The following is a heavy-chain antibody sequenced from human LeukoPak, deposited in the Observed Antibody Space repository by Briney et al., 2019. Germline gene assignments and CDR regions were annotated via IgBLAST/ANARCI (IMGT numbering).Heavy chain of an antibody. Sequence: GGSLRLSCAASGFTFSSFWMHWVRQVPGEGLVWVSRINSDGRDITYADPVKGRFTVSRDNAENTLYLQMNSLRAEDTAVYYCAWGGCSRTSCLDYWGQGTLVTVSS. CDR2: INSDGRDI. V-gene: IGHV3-74*01. CDR1: GFTFSSFW. J-gene: IGHJ4*02. CDR3: AWGGCSRTSCLDY. D-gene: IGHD2-2*01.